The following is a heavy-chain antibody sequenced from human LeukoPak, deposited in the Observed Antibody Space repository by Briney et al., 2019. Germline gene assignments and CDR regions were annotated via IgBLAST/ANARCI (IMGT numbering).Heavy chain of an antibody. CDR3: ARASKWFGELYPAY. CDR2: ISSSSSYI. J-gene: IGHJ4*02. Sequence: GGSLRLSCAASGFTFSSYSMNWVRQAPGKGLEWVSSISSSSSYIYYADSVEGRFTISRDNAKNSLYLQMNSLRAEDTAVYYCARASKWFGELYPAYWGQGTLVTVSS. V-gene: IGHV3-21*01. CDR1: GFTFSSYS. D-gene: IGHD3-10*01.